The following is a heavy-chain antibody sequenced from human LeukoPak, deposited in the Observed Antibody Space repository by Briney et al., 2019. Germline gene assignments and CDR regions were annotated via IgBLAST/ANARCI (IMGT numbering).Heavy chain of an antibody. CDR1: GFIFRDYH. V-gene: IGHV3-11*01. J-gene: IGHJ4*02. CDR2: ISPGGDAT. D-gene: IGHD6-19*01. Sequence: GGSLRLSCVASGFIFRDYHMNWVRQAPGKGLEWVSYISPGGDATYFADSVRGRFTISRDNAKNSLYLQMNSLTAEDAAVYYCAGGLDIAVAGPGGYFDYWGQGTLVTVSS. CDR3: AGGLDIAVAGPGGYFDY.